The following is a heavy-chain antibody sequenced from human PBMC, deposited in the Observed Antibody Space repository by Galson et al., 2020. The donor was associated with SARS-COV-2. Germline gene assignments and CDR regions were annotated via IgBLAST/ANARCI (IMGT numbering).Heavy chain of an antibody. CDR3: ARVRYYYGMDV. CDR2: INTHTGNP. V-gene: IGHV7-4-1*02. CDR1: GFTFTTYA. D-gene: IGHD4-17*01. J-gene: IGHJ6*02. Sequence: ASVKVSCEASGFTFTTYAMNWVRQAPGRGLEWMGWINTHTGNPAYAQGFTGRFVVSLDTSVSTAYLQISSLKAEDTAVYYCARVRYYYGMDVWGQGTTVTVSS.